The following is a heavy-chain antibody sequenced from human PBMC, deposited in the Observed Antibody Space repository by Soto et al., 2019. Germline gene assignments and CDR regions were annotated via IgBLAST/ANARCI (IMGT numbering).Heavy chain of an antibody. CDR2: ISYDGSNK. J-gene: IGHJ6*02. D-gene: IGHD3-10*01. V-gene: IGHV3-30-3*01. Sequence: GGSLRLSCAASGFTFSSYAMHWVRQAPGKGLEWMAVISYDGSNKYYADSVKGRFTISRDNSKNTQYLQMNSLRAEDPAVYYCARDLPSAXYYGSGSYEYYYYGREVWGQGPTVTVSS. CDR3: ARDLPSAXYYGSGSYEYYYYGREV. CDR1: GFTFSSYA.